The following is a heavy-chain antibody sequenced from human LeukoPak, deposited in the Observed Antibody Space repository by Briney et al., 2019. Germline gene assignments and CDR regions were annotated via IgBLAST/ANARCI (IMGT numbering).Heavy chain of an antibody. J-gene: IGHJ6*03. CDR2: ISSSGSTI. Sequence: PGGSLRLSCAASGFTFSSYEMNWVRQAPGKGLEWVSYISSSGSTIYYADSVKGRFTISRDNAENSLYLQMNSLRAEDTAVYYCARDGWFLDPWDYYYYYMDVWGKGTTVTVSS. CDR3: ARDGWFLDPWDYYYYYMDV. D-gene: IGHD3/OR15-3a*01. V-gene: IGHV3-48*03. CDR1: GFTFSSYE.